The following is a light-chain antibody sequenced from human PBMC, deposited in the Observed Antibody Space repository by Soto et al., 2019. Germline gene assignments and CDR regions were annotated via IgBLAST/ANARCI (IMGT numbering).Light chain of an antibody. Sequence: EIVLTQSPATLSVSPGERATLSCRASQSVGNNFAWYQQIPGQAPRLLIFAASTRATGVPARFSGSGSGTEFTLIISSLQSEDFGVYYCQQYGDWPLTFGGGAKVEIE. CDR1: QSVGNN. J-gene: IGKJ4*01. V-gene: IGKV3-15*01. CDR3: QQYGDWPLT. CDR2: AAS.